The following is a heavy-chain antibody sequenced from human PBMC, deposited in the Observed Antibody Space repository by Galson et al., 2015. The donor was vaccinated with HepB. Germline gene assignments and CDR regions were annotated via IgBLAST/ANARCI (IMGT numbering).Heavy chain of an antibody. Sequence: SLRLSCAASGFTFSSYWMSWVRQAPGKGLEWVANIKQDGSEKYYVDSVKGRLTISRDNAKNSLYLQMNSLRTEDTAVYYCARVWGYGSGSYYFDYWGQGTLVTVSS. CDR1: GFTFSSYW. CDR2: IKQDGSEK. CDR3: ARVWGYGSGSYYFDY. J-gene: IGHJ4*02. V-gene: IGHV3-7*03. D-gene: IGHD3-10*01.